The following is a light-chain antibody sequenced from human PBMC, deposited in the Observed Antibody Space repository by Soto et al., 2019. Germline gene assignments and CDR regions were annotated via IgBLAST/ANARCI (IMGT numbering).Light chain of an antibody. J-gene: IGKJ4*01. CDR1: QDISNY. Sequence: DIQMTQSPSSLSASVGDRVTITCQASQDISNYLNWYQQRAGETPKVLIYDAYNLERGVPSRFSEGGTGKDFTFTLSRLQPEDVGTYHYPQHENLPLSFGGGTRVEIK. CDR3: PQHENLPLS. V-gene: IGKV1-33*01. CDR2: DAY.